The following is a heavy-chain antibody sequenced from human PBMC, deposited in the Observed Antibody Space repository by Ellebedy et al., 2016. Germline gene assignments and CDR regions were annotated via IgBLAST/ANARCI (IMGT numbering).Heavy chain of an antibody. CDR3: ARGVGGTSLNWFDP. D-gene: IGHD3-16*01. CDR2: ISGDGYNT. CDR1: GLIFKNFF. J-gene: IGHJ5*02. V-gene: IGHV3-21*01. Sequence: GESLKISXTASGLIFKNFFMSWVRQAPGKGLEWVSTISGDGYNTYLADSVKGRFTISRDNAKNSVYLQMNSLRGEDTALYYCARGVGGTSLNWFDPWGQGTLVTVSS.